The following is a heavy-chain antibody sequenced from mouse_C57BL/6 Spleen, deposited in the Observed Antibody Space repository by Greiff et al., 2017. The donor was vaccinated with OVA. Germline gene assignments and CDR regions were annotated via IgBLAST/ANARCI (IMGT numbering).Heavy chain of an antibody. V-gene: IGHV5-6*01. CDR1: GFTFSSYG. Sequence: EVKLMESGGDLVKPGGSLKLSCAASGFTFSSYGMSWVRQTPDKRLEWVATISSGGSYTYYPDSVKGRFTISRDNAKNTLYLQMSSLKSEDTAMYYCARDYGSSYEGAMDYWGQGTSVTVSS. D-gene: IGHD1-1*01. J-gene: IGHJ4*01. CDR2: ISSGGSYT. CDR3: ARDYGSSYEGAMDY.